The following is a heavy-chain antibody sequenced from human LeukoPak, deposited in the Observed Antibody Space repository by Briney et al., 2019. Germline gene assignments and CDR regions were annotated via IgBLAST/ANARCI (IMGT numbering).Heavy chain of an antibody. CDR2: IYRGGST. J-gene: IGHJ4*02. D-gene: IGHD1-26*01. CDR1: GFLVNNNY. CDR3: ARGSGSYGGFDY. Sequence: GGSLRLSCAASGFLVNNNYMTWVRQAPGKGLEWVSVIYRGGSTYYADSVKGRFTISRDNLRNTLYLQVSSLRVEDTAVYYCARGSGSYGGFDYWGQGALVTVSS. V-gene: IGHV3-66*01.